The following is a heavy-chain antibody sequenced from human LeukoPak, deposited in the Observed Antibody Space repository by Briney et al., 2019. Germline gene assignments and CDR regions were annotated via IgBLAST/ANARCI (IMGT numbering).Heavy chain of an antibody. D-gene: IGHD5-18*01. Sequence: GGSLRLSCAASGFTFSSYWMHWVRQAPGEGLVWVSRINNDGSSISDGSSINYADSVKGRFTISRDNAKNSLYLQMSSLRADDTAVYYCARDDRYTSWNWGQGTLVTVSS. CDR1: GFTFSSYW. V-gene: IGHV3-74*01. J-gene: IGHJ4*02. CDR2: INNDGSSISDGSSI. CDR3: ARDDRYTSWN.